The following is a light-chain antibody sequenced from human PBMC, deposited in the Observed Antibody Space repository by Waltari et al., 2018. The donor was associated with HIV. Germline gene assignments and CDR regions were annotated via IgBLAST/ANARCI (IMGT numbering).Light chain of an antibody. CDR1: NIGNRD. CDR3: QVWDSGSDHV. CDR2: DDD. V-gene: IGLV3-21*01. Sequence: SYVLTQPPSISVAPGKTAKITCGGNNIGNRDVNCYQQKVGQAPILVIYDDDDRPPRIPERFSGSNAENTATLTINRIEVGDEADYYCQVWDSGSDHVFGSGTTVTVL. J-gene: IGLJ1*01.